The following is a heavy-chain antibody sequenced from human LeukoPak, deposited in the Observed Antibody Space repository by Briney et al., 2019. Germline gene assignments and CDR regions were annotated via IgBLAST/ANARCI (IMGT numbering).Heavy chain of an antibody. Sequence: ASVKVSCKASGYTFTGYYMHWVRQAPGQGLEWMGRINPNSGGTNYAQKFQGRVTMTRDTSISTAYMELSRLRSDDTAVYYCAGSQYYYGSGSYYTPDYWGQGTLVTVSS. CDR2: INPNSGGT. CDR3: AGSQYYYGSGSYYTPDY. D-gene: IGHD3-10*01. V-gene: IGHV1-2*06. CDR1: GYTFTGYY. J-gene: IGHJ4*02.